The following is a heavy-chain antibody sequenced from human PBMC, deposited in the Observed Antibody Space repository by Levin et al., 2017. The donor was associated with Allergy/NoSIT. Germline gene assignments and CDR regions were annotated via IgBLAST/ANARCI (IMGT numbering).Heavy chain of an antibody. D-gene: IGHD2-2*01. J-gene: IGHJ2*01. V-gene: IGHV4-34*01. CDR1: GGSFSGYY. Sequence: SQTLSLTCAVYGGSFSGYYWSWIRQPPGKGLEWIGEINHSGSTNYNPSLKSRVTISVDTSKNQFSLKLSSVTAADTAVYYCARERAQRGYCSSTSPARLSVKCLYWYFDLWGRGTLVTVSS. CDR3: ARERAQRGYCSSTSPARLSVKCLYWYFDL. CDR2: INHSGST.